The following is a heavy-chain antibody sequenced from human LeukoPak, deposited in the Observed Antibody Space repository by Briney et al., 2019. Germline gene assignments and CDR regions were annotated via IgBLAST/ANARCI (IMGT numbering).Heavy chain of an antibody. J-gene: IGHJ6*02. CDR1: GGSFSGYY. D-gene: IGHD2/OR15-2a*01. Sequence: PSETLSLTCAVYGGSFSGYYWSWIRQPPGKGLEWIGGINHSGSTNYNPSLKSRVTISVDTSKNQFSLKLSSVTAADTAVYYCARGFNSIKRAYYYYGMDVWGQGTTVTVSS. CDR2: INHSGST. CDR3: ARGFNSIKRAYYYYGMDV. V-gene: IGHV4-34*01.